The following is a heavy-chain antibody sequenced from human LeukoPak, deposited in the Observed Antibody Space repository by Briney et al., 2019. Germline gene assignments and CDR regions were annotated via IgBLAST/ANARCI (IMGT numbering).Heavy chain of an antibody. J-gene: IGHJ3*02. V-gene: IGHV1-2*02. CDR1: GYTFTGYY. CDR2: INPNSGGI. Sequence: ASVKVSCKASGYTFTGYYMHWVRQAPGQGLEWMGWINPNSGGINYAQKFQGRVTMTRDTSISTAYMELSRLRSDDTAVYYCARPRAKRIHDAFDIWGQGTMVTVSS. D-gene: IGHD4/OR15-4a*01. CDR3: ARPRAKRIHDAFDI.